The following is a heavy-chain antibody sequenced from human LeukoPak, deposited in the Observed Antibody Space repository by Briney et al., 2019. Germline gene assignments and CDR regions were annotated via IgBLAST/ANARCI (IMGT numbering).Heavy chain of an antibody. CDR3: AKQGYCSSTSCYIEDYDFWSGYAMDV. V-gene: IGHV3-23*01. Sequence: GGSLRLSCAASGFTFSSYAMSWVRQAPGKGLEWVSAISGSGGSTYYADSVKGRFTISRDNSKNTLYLQMNSLRAEDTAVYYCAKQGYCSSTSCYIEDYDFWSGYAMDVWGKGTTVTVSS. CDR2: ISGSGGST. CDR1: GFTFSSYA. J-gene: IGHJ6*03. D-gene: IGHD2-2*02.